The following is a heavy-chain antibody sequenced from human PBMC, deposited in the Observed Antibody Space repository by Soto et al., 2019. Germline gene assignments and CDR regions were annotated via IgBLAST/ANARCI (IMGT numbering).Heavy chain of an antibody. CDR3: ARDLDGSGSYYTDF. J-gene: IGHJ4*02. Sequence: QVQLVQSGAEAKKPGASVKVSCKASGYTFTSYGISWVRQAPGQGLEWMGWISPYKGNTNYAQKFQGRVTMTTDTSTGTAHMELRSLRSDDTAIYYCARDLDGSGSYYTDFWGLGTLVTVSS. CDR2: ISPYKGNT. V-gene: IGHV1-18*01. CDR1: GYTFTSYG. D-gene: IGHD3-10*01.